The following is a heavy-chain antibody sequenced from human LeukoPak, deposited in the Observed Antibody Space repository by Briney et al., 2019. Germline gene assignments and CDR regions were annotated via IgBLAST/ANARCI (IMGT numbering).Heavy chain of an antibody. CDR2: IYYSGST. CDR3: ARDSSGSYHYYYMDV. Sequence: PSETLSLTCTVSGGSISSYYWSWIRQPPGKGLEWIGCIYYSGSTNYNPSLKSRVTISVDTSKNQFSLKLSSVTAADTAVYYCARDSSGSYHYYYMDVWGKGTTVTISS. J-gene: IGHJ6*03. CDR1: GGSISSYY. D-gene: IGHD1-26*01. V-gene: IGHV4-59*01.